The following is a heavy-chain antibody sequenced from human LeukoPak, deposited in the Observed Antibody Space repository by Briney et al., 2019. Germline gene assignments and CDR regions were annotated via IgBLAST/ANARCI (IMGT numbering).Heavy chain of an antibody. CDR2: ISYDGSNK. V-gene: IGHV3-30*18. CDR1: GFTFSSYG. CDR3: AKDLHYYDSSGLIDY. Sequence: GGSLRLSCAASGFTFSSYGMHWVRQAPGKGLEWVAVISYDGSNKYYADSVKGRFTISRDNSKNTLYLQMNSLRAEDTAVYYCAKDLHYYDSSGLIDYWGQGSLVTVSS. D-gene: IGHD3-22*01. J-gene: IGHJ4*02.